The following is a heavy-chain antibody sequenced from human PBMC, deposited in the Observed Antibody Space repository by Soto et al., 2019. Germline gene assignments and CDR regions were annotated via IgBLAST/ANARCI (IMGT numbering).Heavy chain of an antibody. Sequence: GSLRLSCAASGFTFSTFGMNWVSQAPGKGLEWVSYIRSSSSTIYYADSVKGRFTISRDNAKNSLYLQMNSLRDEDTAVYYCAREAIAVLNWFDPCSQGTLVTVSS. CDR2: IRSSSSTI. V-gene: IGHV3-48*02. CDR3: AREAIAVLNWFDP. D-gene: IGHD6-19*01. J-gene: IGHJ5*02. CDR1: GFTFSTFG.